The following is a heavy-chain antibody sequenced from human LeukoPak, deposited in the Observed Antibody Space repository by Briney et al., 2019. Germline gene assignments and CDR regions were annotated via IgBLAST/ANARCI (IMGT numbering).Heavy chain of an antibody. CDR1: GFTFSDHH. V-gene: IGHV3-72*01. J-gene: IGHJ4*02. CDR2: IRNKANRYIT. Sequence: GGSLTLSCAASGFTFSDHHMDWVRQAPGGGLEWVGRIRNKANRYITKYGASVTGKFTISRDDSKNSMFLQMNSLKTEDTAVYYCTRLNYYDGSGYYPDYWGQGTLVTVSS. CDR3: TRLNYYDGSGYYPDY. D-gene: IGHD3-22*01.